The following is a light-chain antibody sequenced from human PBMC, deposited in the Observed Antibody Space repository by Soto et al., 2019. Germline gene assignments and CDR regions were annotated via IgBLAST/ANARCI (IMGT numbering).Light chain of an antibody. CDR2: DTS. CDR1: QSVSRY. CDR3: QQRFSWPPT. Sequence: EIGLTQSPATLSLSPGDRATLSCRASQSVSRYLAWYQQKPGQAPRLLSHDTSTRATGVPDTFSGSGSGTEFTLTISSLEPEDSAMYYCQQRFSWPPTFGGGTDVEIK. J-gene: IGKJ4*01. V-gene: IGKV3-11*01.